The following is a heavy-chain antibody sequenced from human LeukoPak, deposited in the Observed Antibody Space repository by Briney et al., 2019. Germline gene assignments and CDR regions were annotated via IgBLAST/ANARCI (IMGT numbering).Heavy chain of an antibody. Sequence: SETLSLTCAVYGGSFSGYYWSWIRQPPGKGLEWIGEINHSGSTNYNPSLKSRVTISVDTSKNQFSLRLSSVTAADTALYYCARVTGYMVEDYFDYWGQGTLVTVSS. CDR1: GGSFSGYY. D-gene: IGHD6-13*01. CDR3: ARVTGYMVEDYFDY. CDR2: INHSGST. J-gene: IGHJ4*02. V-gene: IGHV4-34*01.